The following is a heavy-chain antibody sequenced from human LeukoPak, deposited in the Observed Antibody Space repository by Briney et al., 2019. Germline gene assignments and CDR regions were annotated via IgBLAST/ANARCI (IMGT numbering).Heavy chain of an antibody. J-gene: IGHJ4*02. CDR3: ARAYCSGGSCYDY. D-gene: IGHD2-15*01. CDR1: GGSISSYY. Sequence: SETLSPTCTVSGGSISSYYWSWIRQPPGKGLEWIGYIYYSGSTNYNPSLKSRVTISVDTSKNQFSLKLSSVTAADTAVYYCARAYCSGGSCYDYWGQGTLVTVSS. CDR2: IYYSGST. V-gene: IGHV4-59*01.